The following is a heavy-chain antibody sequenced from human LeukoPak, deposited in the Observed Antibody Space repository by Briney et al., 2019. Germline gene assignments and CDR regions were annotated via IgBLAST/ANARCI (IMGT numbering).Heavy chain of an antibody. Sequence: AGGSLRLSCEASGFTFSSYSMNWVRQAPGKGLEWISYISTSTTTIYYANSVKGRFTISRDNAKKSLYLQMNSLRVEDTGVYYCARDWDYWGQGTLVTVSS. CDR3: ARDWDY. J-gene: IGHJ4*02. CDR2: ISTSTTTI. V-gene: IGHV3-48*01. CDR1: GFTFSSYS.